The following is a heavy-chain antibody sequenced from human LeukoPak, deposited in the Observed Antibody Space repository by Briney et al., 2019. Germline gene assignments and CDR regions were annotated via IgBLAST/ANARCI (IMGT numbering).Heavy chain of an antibody. Sequence: GRSLRLSCAASGFTFSSYWMSWVRQAPGKGLEWVANIKQDGSEKYYVDSVKGRFTISRDNAKNSLYLQMNSLRAEDTAVYYCARDSRIWEPLYYFDYWGQGTLVTVSS. CDR3: ARDSRIWEPLYYFDY. CDR1: GFTFSSYW. D-gene: IGHD1-14*01. J-gene: IGHJ4*02. V-gene: IGHV3-7*03. CDR2: IKQDGSEK.